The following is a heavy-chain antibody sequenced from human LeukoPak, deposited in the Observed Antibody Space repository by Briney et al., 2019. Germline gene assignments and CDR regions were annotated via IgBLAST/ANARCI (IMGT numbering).Heavy chain of an antibody. V-gene: IGHV1-69*13. CDR2: IIPIFGTA. CDR3: ARGGAGTLEFVLVY. D-gene: IGHD6-19*01. CDR1: GGTFSSYA. Sequence: GASVKVSCKASGGTFSSYAISWVRQAPGQGLEWMGGIIPIFGTANYAQKFQGRVAITADESTSTAYMELSSLRSEDTAVYYCARGGAGTLEFVLVYWGQGTLVTVSS. J-gene: IGHJ4*02.